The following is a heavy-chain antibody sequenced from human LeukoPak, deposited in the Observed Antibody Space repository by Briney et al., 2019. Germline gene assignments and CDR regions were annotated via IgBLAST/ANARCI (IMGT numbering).Heavy chain of an antibody. J-gene: IGHJ6*02. CDR1: GFTVSSNY. Sequence: PGGSLRPSCAASGFTVSSNYMSWVRQAPGKGLEWVSVIYSGGSTYYADSVKGRFTISRDNSKNTLYLQMNSLRAEDTAVYYYATDQDLIGMAVCALGTTVTVSS. V-gene: IGHV3-53*01. CDR3: ATDQDLIGMAV. CDR2: IYSGGST.